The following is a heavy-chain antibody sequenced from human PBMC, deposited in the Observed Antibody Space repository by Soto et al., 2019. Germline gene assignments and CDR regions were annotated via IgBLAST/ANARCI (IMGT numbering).Heavy chain of an antibody. CDR2: IWYDGSNK. D-gene: IGHD5-12*01. J-gene: IGHJ4*02. Sequence: VQLVESGGGVVQPGRSLRLSCAASGFAFSTYGIHWVRQAPGKGLEWVAVIWYDGSNKYYAASVKGRFTISRDNSKNTLYLQMNSLRADDTAVYYCARASGPFDYWGQGNQVTVSS. CDR3: ARASGPFDY. CDR1: GFAFSTYG. V-gene: IGHV3-33*01.